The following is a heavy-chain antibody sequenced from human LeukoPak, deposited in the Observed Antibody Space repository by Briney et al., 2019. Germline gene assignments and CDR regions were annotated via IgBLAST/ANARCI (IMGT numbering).Heavy chain of an antibody. D-gene: IGHD1-14*01. CDR3: ARDDTPIIRY. Sequence: PSETLSLTYTVSGGSISSSSYYWGWIRQPPGKGLEWIGSIYYSGSTYYNPSLKSRVTISVDTSKNQFSLKLSSVTAADTAVYYCARDDTPIIRYWGQGTLVTVSS. V-gene: IGHV4-39*07. CDR1: GGSISSSSYY. J-gene: IGHJ4*02. CDR2: IYYSGST.